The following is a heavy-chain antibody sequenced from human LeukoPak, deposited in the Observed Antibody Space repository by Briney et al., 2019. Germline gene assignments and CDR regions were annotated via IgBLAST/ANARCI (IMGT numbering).Heavy chain of an antibody. CDR2: ISFDGSNK. CDR3: AEEIEAVARQGFFDY. CDR1: GFTFSNYG. J-gene: IGHJ4*02. D-gene: IGHD6-19*01. Sequence: GKSLRLSCAASGFTFSNYGMHWVRQAPGKGLEWVAVISFDGSNKYYADSVKGRFTISRDRSKNTVYLQMNSLRTEDTAVYYCAEEIEAVARQGFFDYWGQGTLVTVSS. V-gene: IGHV3-30*18.